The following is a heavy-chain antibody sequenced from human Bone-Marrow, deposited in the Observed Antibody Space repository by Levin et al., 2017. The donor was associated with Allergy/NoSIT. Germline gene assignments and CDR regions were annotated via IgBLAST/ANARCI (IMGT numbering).Heavy chain of an antibody. V-gene: IGHV3-30*18. J-gene: IGHJ3*02. CDR2: ISYDGSNE. Sequence: PGGSLRLSCAAPEFTLSTYVMHWVRQAPGKGLEWVAVISYDGSNEYYADSVKGRFTISRDNSKNTLYLQMNSLRPEDTAVYYCAKAGGSWQDHDAFDMWGQGTMVTVSS. CDR3: AKAGGSWQDHDAFDM. CDR1: EFTLSTYV. D-gene: IGHD6-13*01.